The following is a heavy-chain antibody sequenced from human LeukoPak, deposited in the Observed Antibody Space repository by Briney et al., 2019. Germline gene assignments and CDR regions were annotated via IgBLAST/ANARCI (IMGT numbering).Heavy chain of an antibody. CDR3: ARAPYYDRSGERTYDY. J-gene: IGHJ4*02. Sequence: ASVKVSCKTSGYTFYTYGISWVRQAPGQGLEWMGWLSPYNGNTNYAQKFQGRVTMTTDTSTNTAYMELRSLRSDDTAEYYCARAPYYDRSGERTYDYWGQGTLVTVSS. D-gene: IGHD3-22*01. V-gene: IGHV1-18*01. CDR2: LSPYNGNT. CDR1: GYTFYTYG.